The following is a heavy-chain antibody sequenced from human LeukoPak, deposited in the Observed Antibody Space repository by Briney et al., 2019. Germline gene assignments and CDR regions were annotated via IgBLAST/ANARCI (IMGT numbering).Heavy chain of an antibody. Sequence: GGSLRLSCAASGFTFSSYWMHWVRQAPGKGQVWVSRIDTDGSNTAYADSVKGRFTISRDNAKNTLYLQMNSLRAEDTAVYYCTRGGTTLDYWGQGTLVTVSS. J-gene: IGHJ4*02. CDR2: IDTDGSNT. V-gene: IGHV3-74*01. CDR1: GFTFSSYW. D-gene: IGHD1-7*01. CDR3: TRGGTTLDY.